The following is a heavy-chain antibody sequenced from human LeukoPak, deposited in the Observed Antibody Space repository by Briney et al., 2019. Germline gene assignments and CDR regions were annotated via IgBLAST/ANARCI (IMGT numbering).Heavy chain of an antibody. CDR2: ISVYNGNT. V-gene: IGHV1-18*01. J-gene: IGHJ6*02. D-gene: IGHD1-7*01. CDR1: GYTFISYG. CDR3: AKNKTIDGMDV. Sequence: ASVKVSCKASGYTFISYGISWVRHAPGQGLEWMGWISVYNGNTNYAQKLQGRVTMTTDTSTSTAYMELRSLRSDDTAVYYCAKNKTIDGMDVWGQGTTVTVSS.